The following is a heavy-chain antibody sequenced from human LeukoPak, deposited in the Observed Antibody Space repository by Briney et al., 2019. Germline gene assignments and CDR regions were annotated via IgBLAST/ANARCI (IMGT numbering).Heavy chain of an antibody. CDR3: AKEGIAVAGTHFGY. J-gene: IGHJ4*02. Sequence: GGSLRLSCAASGFTFRSYWMHWVRQAPGKGLEWVSAISGSGGSTYYADSVKGRFTISRDNSKNTLYLQMNSLRAEDTAVYYCAKEGIAVAGTHFGYWGQGTLVTVSS. CDR2: ISGSGGST. D-gene: IGHD6-19*01. CDR1: GFTFRSYW. V-gene: IGHV3-23*01.